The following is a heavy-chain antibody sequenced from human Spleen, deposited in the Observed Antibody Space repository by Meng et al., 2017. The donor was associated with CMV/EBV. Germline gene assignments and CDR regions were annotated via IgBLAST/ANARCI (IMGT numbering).Heavy chain of an antibody. D-gene: IGHD6-19*01. CDR1: LRPAW. Sequence: LRPAWLSWSRRAPGMGLEWVARLTSGGGGGTADYAAPVRGRFSISRDDSKNMLYLQMSRLKTEDTGVYYCVWLNEERILGFWGQGALVTVSS. J-gene: IGHJ4*02. CDR2: LTSGGGGGTA. CDR3: VWLNEERILGF. V-gene: IGHV3-15*01.